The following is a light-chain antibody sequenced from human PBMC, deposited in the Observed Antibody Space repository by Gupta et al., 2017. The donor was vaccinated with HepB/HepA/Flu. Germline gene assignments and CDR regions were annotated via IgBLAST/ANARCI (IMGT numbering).Light chain of an antibody. CDR2: DVT. Sequence: QSPLTQPASVSGSPCQSTTVSCAGSSSHVGTYHYVSWYQLHPGKAPKLMIYDVTNRPSGVSNRFSGSKSGNTASLTISGLQADDEAAYYCSSYTSSSTLVFGGGTKLTVL. J-gene: IGLJ3*02. CDR3: SSYTSSSTLV. V-gene: IGLV2-14*03. CDR1: SSHVGTYHY.